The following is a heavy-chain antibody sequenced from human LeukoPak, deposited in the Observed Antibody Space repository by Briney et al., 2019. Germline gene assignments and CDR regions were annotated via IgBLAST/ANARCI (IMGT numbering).Heavy chain of an antibody. J-gene: IGHJ4*02. Sequence: GGSLRLSCAASGFTFSDYYMSWIRQAPGKGLEWVSYISSSGITIYYADSVKGRFTVSRDNAKDSLYLQMNSPRAEDTAVYYCTTLRTSGWYQDSWGQGTLVTVSS. V-gene: IGHV3-11*01. CDR3: TTLRTSGWYQDS. CDR1: GFTFSDYY. D-gene: IGHD6-19*01. CDR2: ISSSGITI.